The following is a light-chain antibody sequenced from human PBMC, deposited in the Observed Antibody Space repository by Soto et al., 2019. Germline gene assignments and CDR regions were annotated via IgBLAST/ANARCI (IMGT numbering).Light chain of an antibody. Sequence: EIVMTQSPATGQGSPGERATLSCSASQSVSSNLAWYQQKPGQAPRLLIYGASTRATGIPARFSGSGSGTEFTLTIRSLQSEDFAVYDCQQHKNWPPITGGQGTRRAIK. V-gene: IGKV3-15*01. CDR3: QQHKNWPPIT. CDR2: GAS. J-gene: IGKJ5*01. CDR1: QSVSSN.